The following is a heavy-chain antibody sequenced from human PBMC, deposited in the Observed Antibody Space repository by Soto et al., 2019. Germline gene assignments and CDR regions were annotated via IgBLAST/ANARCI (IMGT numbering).Heavy chain of an antibody. Sequence: PGGSLRLSCAAAGFSFSDYGMHWVRQGPGKGLEWVAAISHGGIRKHYADSVKGRFTISRDNSKKTVYLQLSSLRSDDTAKFYCVKECVGRSNSYGLAHWGQGTVVTVSS. CDR2: ISHGGIRK. CDR1: GFSFSDYG. D-gene: IGHD6-13*01. CDR3: VKECVGRSNSYGLAH. J-gene: IGHJ4*02. V-gene: IGHV3-30*18.